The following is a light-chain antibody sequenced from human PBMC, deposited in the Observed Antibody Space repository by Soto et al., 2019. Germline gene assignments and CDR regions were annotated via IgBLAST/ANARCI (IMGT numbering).Light chain of an antibody. CDR3: QQYNNWPPLT. V-gene: IGKV3-15*01. CDR2: GAS. CDR1: QSISSN. Sequence: EIVMTQSPATLSVSPGERATLSCRATQSISSNLAWYQQRPGQAPRLLLYGASTRATGIPARFSGSGSGTDFTLTISSLPSEDFAVYYCQQYNNWPPLTFGGGTKVEIK. J-gene: IGKJ4*01.